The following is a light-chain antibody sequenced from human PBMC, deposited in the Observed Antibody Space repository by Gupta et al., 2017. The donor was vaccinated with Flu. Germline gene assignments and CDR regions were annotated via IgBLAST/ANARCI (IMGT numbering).Light chain of an antibody. Sequence: SALTQPASVSGSPGPSITISCTGTSSDVGGYNYVSWYQQPPGKAPKLMIYEVSKRPAGVSNRFSGSKSGNTASLTISGLQAEDEADYYCSSYTSSSDVVFGGGTKLTVL. CDR2: EVS. V-gene: IGLV2-14*01. CDR1: SSDVGGYNY. J-gene: IGLJ2*01. CDR3: SSYTSSSDVV.